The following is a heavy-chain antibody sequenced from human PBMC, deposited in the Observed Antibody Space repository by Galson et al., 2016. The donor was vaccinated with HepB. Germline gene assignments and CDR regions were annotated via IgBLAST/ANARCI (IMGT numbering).Heavy chain of an antibody. CDR3: ARSDGEI. J-gene: IGHJ3*02. V-gene: IGHV1-18*01. D-gene: IGHD5-24*01. Sequence: SVKVSCKASGYTFATYGITRVRQAPGQGLEWLGWIRVYNERTDYAHKFQGRVTMTTDTSTNTAYMDLRSLRSDDTAVYYCARSDGEIWGQGTLVTVSS. CDR2: IRVYNERT. CDR1: GYTFATYG.